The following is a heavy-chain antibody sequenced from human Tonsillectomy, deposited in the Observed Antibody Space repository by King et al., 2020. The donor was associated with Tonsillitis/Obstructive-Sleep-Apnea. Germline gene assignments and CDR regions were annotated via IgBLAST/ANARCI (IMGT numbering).Heavy chain of an antibody. CDR3: AKSGVTDYTYFYMAV. Sequence: VQLVESGGGVVQPGGSLRLSCAASGFIFSAYGMHWVRQASGKGLEWVAVMSYEGDTKYYADSAKGRFTISRDNSKNTLYLQMNSLRVEDTAVYYCAKSGVTDYTYFYMAVWGKGTTVTVSS. V-gene: IGHV3-30*18. CDR2: MSYEGDTK. D-gene: IGHD2-2*02. CDR1: GFIFSAYG. J-gene: IGHJ6*03.